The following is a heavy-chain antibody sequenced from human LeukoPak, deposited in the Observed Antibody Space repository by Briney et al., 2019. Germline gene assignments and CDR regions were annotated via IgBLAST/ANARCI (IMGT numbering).Heavy chain of an antibody. D-gene: IGHD3-3*01. Sequence: GGSLRLSCAASGFTFSSYAMSWVRQAPGKGLEWVSAISGSGGSTYYADSVKGRFTISRDNSKNTLYLQMNSLRAEDTAVYYCAKDAYYDFWSGPQKVNWFDPWGQGTLVTVSS. V-gene: IGHV3-23*01. J-gene: IGHJ5*02. CDR3: AKDAYYDFWSGPQKVNWFDP. CDR2: ISGSGGST. CDR1: GFTFSSYA.